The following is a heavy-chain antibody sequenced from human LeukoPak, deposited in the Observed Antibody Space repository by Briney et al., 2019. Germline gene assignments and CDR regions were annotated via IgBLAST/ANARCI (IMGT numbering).Heavy chain of an antibody. CDR3: ARDFPGTSDY. Sequence: GGSLRLSCAASGFTVSSNYMSWVRQAQGKGLEWVSVIYSGGSTYYADSVKGRFTISRDNSKNTLYLQMNSLRAEDTAVYYCARDFPGTSDYWGQGTLVTVSS. CDR2: IYSGGST. V-gene: IGHV3-53*01. CDR1: GFTVSSNY. D-gene: IGHD1-1*01. J-gene: IGHJ4*02.